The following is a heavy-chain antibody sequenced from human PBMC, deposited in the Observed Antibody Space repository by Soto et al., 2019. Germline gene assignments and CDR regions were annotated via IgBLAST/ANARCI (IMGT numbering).Heavy chain of an antibody. CDR1: GGSINTYY. CDR3: ARLGGYYQAFDQ. V-gene: IGHV4-59*08. CDR2: IYYSGST. J-gene: IGHJ4*02. Sequence: QVQLQESGPGLVKPSETLSLTCTVSGGSINTYYWSWFRQPPGKGLEWIGYIYYSGSTTYNPSLKSRVTISVDTSKNQFSLKLNSVTAADTAVYYCARLGGYYQAFDQWGQGSLDTVSS. D-gene: IGHD3-22*01.